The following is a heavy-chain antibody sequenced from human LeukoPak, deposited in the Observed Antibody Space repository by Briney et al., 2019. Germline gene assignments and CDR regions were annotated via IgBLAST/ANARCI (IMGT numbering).Heavy chain of an antibody. D-gene: IGHD5-24*01. J-gene: IGHJ4*02. Sequence: ASVKVSCKASGGTFSSYAISWVRQAPGQGLEWMGWISAYNGNTNYAQKLQGRVTMTTDTSTSTAYMELRSLRSDDTAVYYCARERWLHFDYWGQGTLVTVSS. CDR1: GGTFSSYA. CDR3: ARERWLHFDY. CDR2: ISAYNGNT. V-gene: IGHV1-18*01.